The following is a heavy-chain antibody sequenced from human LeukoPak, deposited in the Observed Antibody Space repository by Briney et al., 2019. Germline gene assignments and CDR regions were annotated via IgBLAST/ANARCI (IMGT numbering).Heavy chain of an antibody. CDR1: GFTFSSYA. J-gene: IGHJ4*02. Sequence: PGGSLRLSCAASGFTFSSYAMSWVRQAPGKGLEWVSAISGSGGSTYYADSVKGRFTISRDNSKNTLYLQMNSLRAEDTAVYYCASRTRFTVTTDYWGQGTLVTVSS. CDR2: ISGSGGST. CDR3: ASRTRFTVTTDY. V-gene: IGHV3-23*01. D-gene: IGHD4-17*01.